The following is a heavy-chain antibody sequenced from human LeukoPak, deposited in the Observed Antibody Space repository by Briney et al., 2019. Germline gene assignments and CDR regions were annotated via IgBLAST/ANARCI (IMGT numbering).Heavy chain of an antibody. Sequence: ASVKVSCKASGYTFTSYAMNWVRQAPGQGLEWMGWISAYNGNTNYAQRLQGRVTMTTDTSTSTAYMELRSLRSDDTAVYYCARYLRLNLEWLLYRDYYFDYWGQGTLVTVSS. J-gene: IGHJ4*02. V-gene: IGHV1-18*01. CDR3: ARYLRLNLEWLLYRDYYFDY. D-gene: IGHD3-3*01. CDR1: GYTFTSYA. CDR2: ISAYNGNT.